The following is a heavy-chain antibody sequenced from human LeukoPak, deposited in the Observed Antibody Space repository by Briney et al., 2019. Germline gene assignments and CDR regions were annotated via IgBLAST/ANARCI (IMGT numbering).Heavy chain of an antibody. CDR3: ARSVVGVRKGNDY. D-gene: IGHD3-16*01. CDR1: GYTVISYG. CDR2: MNPNSGHT. Sequence: ASVKVSCKASGYTVISYGISWVRQASRQGLQRMGWMNPNSGHTGYAHKFQGRVTMTRSTSISTAYMELTSLTSEDSAVYYCARSVVGVRKGNDYWGQGTLVTVSS. V-gene: IGHV1-8*01. J-gene: IGHJ4*02.